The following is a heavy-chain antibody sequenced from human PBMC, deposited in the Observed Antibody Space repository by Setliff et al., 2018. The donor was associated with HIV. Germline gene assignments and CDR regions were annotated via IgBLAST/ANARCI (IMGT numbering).Heavy chain of an antibody. CDR3: ARIRGFCSGGSCYPYYYYAMDV. CDR1: GFTFISYS. V-gene: IGHV3-21*01. CDR2: VSSASNNI. J-gene: IGHJ6*02. D-gene: IGHD2-15*01. Sequence: GGSLRLSCAASGFTFISYSMNWVRQAPGKGLEWVSSVSSASNNIYYADSVKGRFTISRDNSKNTLYLQMNSLRAEDTAVYYCARIRGFCSGGSCYPYYYYAMDVWGQGTTVTVSS.